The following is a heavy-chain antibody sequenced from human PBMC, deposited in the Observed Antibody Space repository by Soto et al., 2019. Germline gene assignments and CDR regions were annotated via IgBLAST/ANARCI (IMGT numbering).Heavy chain of an antibody. V-gene: IGHV3-7*01. Sequence: PGGSLRLSCAASGFTFSSYAMKWVRQAPGKGLEWVANIKQDGSEKYYVDSVKGRFTISRDNAKNSLYLQMNSLRAEDTAVYYCARAATVTTKLIYYYYYYMDVWGKGTTVTVSS. J-gene: IGHJ6*03. CDR2: IKQDGSEK. D-gene: IGHD4-4*01. CDR1: GFTFSSYA. CDR3: ARAATVTTKLIYYYYYYMDV.